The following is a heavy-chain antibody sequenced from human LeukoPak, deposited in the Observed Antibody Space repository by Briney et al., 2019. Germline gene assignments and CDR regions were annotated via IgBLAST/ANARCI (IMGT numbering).Heavy chain of an antibody. CDR2: INHSGST. CDR3: ARLPPGGYSYGYPYYYYGMDV. CDR1: GGSFSGYY. D-gene: IGHD5-18*01. J-gene: IGHJ6*04. V-gene: IGHV4-34*01. Sequence: SETLSLTCAVYGGSFSGYYWSWIRQPPGKGLEWIGEINHSGSTNYNPSLKSRVTISVDTSKNQFSLKLSSVTAADTAVYYCARLPPGGYSYGYPYYYYGMDVWGEGTTVTVSS.